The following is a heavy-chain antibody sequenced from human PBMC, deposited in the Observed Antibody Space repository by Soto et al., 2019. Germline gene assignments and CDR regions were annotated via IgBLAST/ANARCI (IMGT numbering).Heavy chain of an antibody. Sequence: QVQLQESGPGLVKPSETLSLTCTVSGGSVSSGSYYWSWIRQPPGKGLEWIGYIYYSGSTNYNPSLKSRVTISVDTSKNQFSLKLSSVTAADTAVYYCARDQGYCSGGSCNDYWGQGTLVTVSS. J-gene: IGHJ4*02. D-gene: IGHD2-15*01. V-gene: IGHV4-61*01. CDR3: ARDQGYCSGGSCNDY. CDR1: GGSVSSGSYY. CDR2: IYYSGST.